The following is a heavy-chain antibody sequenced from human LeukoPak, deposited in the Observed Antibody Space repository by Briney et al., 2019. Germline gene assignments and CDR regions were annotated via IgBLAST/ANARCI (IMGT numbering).Heavy chain of an antibody. CDR3: ARSYYGSEFDY. CDR2: IYHSGST. V-gene: IGHV4-4*02. CDR1: GGSISSSNW. J-gene: IGHJ4*02. D-gene: IGHD3-10*01. Sequence: SGTLSLTCAVSGGSISSSNWWSWVRQPPGRGLEWIGEIYHSGSTNYNPSLKSRVTISLDTSKNQFSLRLSSVTAADTAVYYCARSYYGSEFDYWGQGSLVTVSS.